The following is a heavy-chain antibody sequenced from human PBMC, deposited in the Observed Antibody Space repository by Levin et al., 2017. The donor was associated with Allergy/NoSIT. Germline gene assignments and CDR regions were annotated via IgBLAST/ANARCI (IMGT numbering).Heavy chain of an antibody. Sequence: GGSLRLSCAASGFTFSSYAMHWVRQAPGKGLEWVAVISYDGSNKYYADSVKGRFTISRDNSKNTLYLQMNSLRAEDTAVYYCARELVRGLDYWGQGTLVTVSS. CDR1: GFTFSSYA. J-gene: IGHJ4*02. D-gene: IGHD3-10*01. V-gene: IGHV3-30*04. CDR3: ARELVRGLDY. CDR2: ISYDGSNK.